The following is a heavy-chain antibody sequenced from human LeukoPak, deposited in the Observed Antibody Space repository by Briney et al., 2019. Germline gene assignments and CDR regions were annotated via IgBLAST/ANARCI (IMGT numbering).Heavy chain of an antibody. CDR2: MNPNSGNT. Sequence: AGVTDTLKSSVCTFTNYDFNWVRQPAAQGLEWMGWMNPNSGNTGYAQKFQGRVTMTRNTSISTAYMELSSLRSEDTAVYYCARVFLTGFDPWGQGTLVTVSS. CDR3: ARVFLTGFDP. J-gene: IGHJ5*02. CDR1: VCTFTNYD. D-gene: IGHD2/OR15-2a*01. V-gene: IGHV1-8*01.